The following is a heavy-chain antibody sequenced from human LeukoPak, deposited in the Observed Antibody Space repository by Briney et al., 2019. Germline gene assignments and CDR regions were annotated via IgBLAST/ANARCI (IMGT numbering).Heavy chain of an antibody. D-gene: IGHD6-6*01. Sequence: PGGSLRLSCAASGFTFSSYSMNWVRQAPGKGLEWVAVTSSDGSSKHYADSVKGRFTIFTDTSKSTLYLQINSLRPEDTAVYYCARDLVSYSSSPLHWGQGTLVTVSS. CDR1: GFTFSSYS. CDR3: ARDLVSYSSSPLH. CDR2: TSSDGSSK. V-gene: IGHV3-30*03. J-gene: IGHJ4*02.